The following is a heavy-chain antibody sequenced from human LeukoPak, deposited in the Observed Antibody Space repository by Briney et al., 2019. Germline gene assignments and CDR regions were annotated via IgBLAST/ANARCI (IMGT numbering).Heavy chain of an antibody. D-gene: IGHD2-15*01. J-gene: IGHJ6*02. Sequence: GRSLRLSCAASGFTFSSYAMHWVRQAPGKGLEWVAVISYDGSNKYYADSVKGRFTISRDNSKNTLYLQMNSLRAEDTAVYYCARAWWYYGMDVWGQGTTVTVSS. CDR1: GFTFSSYA. V-gene: IGHV3-30-3*01. CDR3: ARAWWYYGMDV. CDR2: ISYDGSNK.